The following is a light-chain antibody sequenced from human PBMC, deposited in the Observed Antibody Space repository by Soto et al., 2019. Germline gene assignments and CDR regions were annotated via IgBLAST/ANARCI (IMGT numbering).Light chain of an antibody. V-gene: IGLV2-11*01. CDR2: DVN. CDR1: SIDVGGYHY. J-gene: IGLJ2*01. CDR3: CSYAGSYTLV. Sequence: QSALTQPRSVSGSPGQSVTLSCTGTSIDVGGYHYVSWYQHHPGKAPKIIIYDVNKRPSGVPDRFSGSKSGNTASLTISGLQTEYEADYYCCSYAGSYTLVFGGGTKLTVL.